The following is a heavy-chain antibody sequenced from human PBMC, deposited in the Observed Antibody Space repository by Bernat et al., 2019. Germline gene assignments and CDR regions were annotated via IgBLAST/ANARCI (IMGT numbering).Heavy chain of an antibody. V-gene: IGHV3-15*01. CDR3: TTEDDFWSGFAFDI. CDR1: GFTFSNAW. Sequence: EVQLVESGGGLVKPGGFLRLSCAASGFTFSNAWMSWVRQAPGKGLGWVGRIKSKTDGGTTDYAAPVKGRFTISRDDSKNTLYLQMNSLKTEDTAVYYCTTEDDFWSGFAFDIWGQGTMVTVSS. J-gene: IGHJ3*02. D-gene: IGHD3-3*01. CDR2: IKSKTDGGTT.